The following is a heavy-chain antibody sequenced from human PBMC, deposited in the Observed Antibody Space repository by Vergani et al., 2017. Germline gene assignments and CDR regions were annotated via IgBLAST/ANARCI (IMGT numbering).Heavy chain of an antibody. CDR1: GFTFSDYY. V-gene: IGHV3-11*06. CDR2: ISSSSSYT. J-gene: IGHJ4*02. D-gene: IGHD3-9*01. Sequence: QVQLVESGGGLVKPGGSLRLSCAASGFTFSDYYMSWIRQAPGKGLEWVSYISSSSSYTNYADSVKGRFTISRDNSKNTLYLQMNSLRAEDTAVYYCARDRAYYDILTGYHFDYWGQGTLVTVSS. CDR3: ARDRAYYDILTGYHFDY.